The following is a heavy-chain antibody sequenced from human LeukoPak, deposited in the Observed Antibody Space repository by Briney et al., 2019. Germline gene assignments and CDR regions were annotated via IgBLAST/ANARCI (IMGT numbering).Heavy chain of an antibody. D-gene: IGHD6-19*01. V-gene: IGHV4-38-2*02. CDR3: ARVAYTSGCHFDY. J-gene: IGHJ4*02. CDR2: IYHSGRT. Sequence: YPSETLSLTCTVSGYSISNGFYWGWIRLPPGKGQEWSGSIYHSGRTYYNPSLKSRVTISVDTSKNQFSLKLSSVTAADTAMYYCARVAYTSGCHFDYWGRGTPVTVSS. CDR1: GYSISNGFY.